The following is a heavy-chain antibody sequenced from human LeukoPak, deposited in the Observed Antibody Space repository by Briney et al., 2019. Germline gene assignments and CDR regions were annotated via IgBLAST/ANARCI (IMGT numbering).Heavy chain of an antibody. V-gene: IGHV3-15*01. D-gene: IGHD6-6*01. CDR2: IKSKTDGGTT. Sequence: PGGSLRLSCVVSRFTFTAAWMSWVRQAPGKGLEWVGRIKSKTDGGTTDYAAPVKGRFTISRDDSKNTLYLQMNSLKTEDTAVYYCTTGTPPMLYSSSGFDYWGQGTLVTVSS. CDR3: TTGTPPMLYSSSGFDY. J-gene: IGHJ4*02. CDR1: RFTFTAAW.